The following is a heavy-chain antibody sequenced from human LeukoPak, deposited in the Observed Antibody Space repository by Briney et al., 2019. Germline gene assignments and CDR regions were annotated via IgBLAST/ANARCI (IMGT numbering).Heavy chain of an antibody. V-gene: IGHV3-23*01. CDR3: AKDGCSGGSCHNDAFDI. Sequence: GGSLRLSCAASGFTFSSYAISWVRQAPGKGLEWVSAISGSGGSTYYADSVKGRFTISRDNSKNTLYLQMNSLRAEDTAVYYCAKDGCSGGSCHNDAFDIWGQGTMVTVSS. D-gene: IGHD2-15*01. CDR1: GFTFSSYA. J-gene: IGHJ3*02. CDR2: ISGSGGST.